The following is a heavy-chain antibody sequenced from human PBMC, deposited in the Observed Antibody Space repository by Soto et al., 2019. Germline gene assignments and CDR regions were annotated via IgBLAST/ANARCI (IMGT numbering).Heavy chain of an antibody. CDR2: IYYSGST. Sequence: SETLSLTCTVSGGSISSYYWSWIRHPPGKGLEWIGYIYYSGSTNYNPSLKSRVTISVDTSKNQFSLKLSSVTAADTAVYYCARAREVGTYDYWGQGTLVTVSS. V-gene: IGHV4-59*01. CDR3: ARAREVGTYDY. J-gene: IGHJ4*02. CDR1: GGSISSYY. D-gene: IGHD1-26*01.